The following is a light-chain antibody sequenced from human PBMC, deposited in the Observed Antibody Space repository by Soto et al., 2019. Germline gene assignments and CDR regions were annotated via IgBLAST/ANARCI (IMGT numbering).Light chain of an antibody. CDR2: GTS. J-gene: IGKJ1*01. V-gene: IGKV1-17*01. CDR3: LQHDTYPRT. Sequence: DIQMTRSPSSLFASVRHRATITCRASQGIRNNLGWYQQKPGKXPKXXIYGTSTLQYGAPSRFSGSGSGTEFTITITSLQPEDFETYYCLQHDTYPRTFGQGTKVDIK. CDR1: QGIRNN.